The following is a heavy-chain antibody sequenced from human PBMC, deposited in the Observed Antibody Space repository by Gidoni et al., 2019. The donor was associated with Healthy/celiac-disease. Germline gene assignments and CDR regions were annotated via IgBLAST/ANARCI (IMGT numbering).Heavy chain of an antibody. J-gene: IGHJ6*02. CDR1: GYTLTELY. D-gene: IGHD1-26*01. Sequence: QVQLVQSGAEVKKPGASVKVSCKVSGYTLTELYMHWVRQAPGKGLEWMGGFDPEDGETIYAQKFQGRVTMTEDTSTDTAYMELSSLRSEDTAVYYCATVLTEGVGATAYYYYYGMDVWGQGTTVTVSS. CDR3: ATVLTEGVGATAYYYYYGMDV. CDR2: FDPEDGET. V-gene: IGHV1-24*01.